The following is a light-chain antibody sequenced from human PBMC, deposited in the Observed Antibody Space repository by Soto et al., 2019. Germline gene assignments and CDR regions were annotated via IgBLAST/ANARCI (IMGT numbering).Light chain of an antibody. CDR1: SSDVGGYNY. V-gene: IGLV2-11*01. J-gene: IGLJ1*01. CDR2: DVS. Sequence: QSALTQPRSVSGSPGQSVTISCTGTSSDVGGYNYVSWYQQHPGKAPKLMIYDVSKRPSGVPDRFSGSKSGNTASLTISGLQAEDGADYYCCSYAGSYTRYVFGTGTKLTVL. CDR3: CSYAGSYTRYV.